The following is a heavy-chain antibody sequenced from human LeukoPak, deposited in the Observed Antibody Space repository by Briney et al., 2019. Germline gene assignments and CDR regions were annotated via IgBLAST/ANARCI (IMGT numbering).Heavy chain of an antibody. V-gene: IGHV3-30*03. Sequence: GRSLRLSCAASGFTFSSYGMHWVRQAPGKGLEWVAVISYDGSNKYYADSVKGRFTISRDNSKNTLYLQMNSLRAEDTAVYYCAGTYYYDSSGYPSFDYWGQGTLVTVSS. D-gene: IGHD3-22*01. J-gene: IGHJ4*02. CDR1: GFTFSSYG. CDR3: AGTYYYDSSGYPSFDY. CDR2: ISYDGSNK.